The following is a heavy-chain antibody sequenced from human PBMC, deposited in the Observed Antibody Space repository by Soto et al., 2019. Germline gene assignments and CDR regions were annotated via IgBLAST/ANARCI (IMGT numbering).Heavy chain of an antibody. CDR2: IFPILGTT. D-gene: IGHD2-8*02. Sequence: QVQLVQSGAEVKKPGSSVKVSCMPSGGIFSNYAFTWVRQAPGQGLEWMGGIFPILGTTNSGQKFQGRISITADESTGTAYLELSSLRSEDTAVYYCATEHNVLLVPNVAQPGNWLDPGGQGTMVTVSS. CDR3: ATEHNVLLVPNVAQPGNWLDP. CDR1: GGIFSNYA. J-gene: IGHJ5*02. V-gene: IGHV1-69*01.